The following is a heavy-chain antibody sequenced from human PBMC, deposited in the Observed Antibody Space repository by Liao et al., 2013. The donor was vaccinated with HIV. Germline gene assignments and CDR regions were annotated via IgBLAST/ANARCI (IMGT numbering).Heavy chain of an antibody. J-gene: IGHJ3*02. D-gene: IGHD2-2*01. CDR3: ARDGYCSGTSCSRNDAFDI. V-gene: IGHV4-4*07. CDR2: IYTSGST. CDR1: GGSISSYH. Sequence: QVQLQESGPGLVKPSETLSLSCTVSGGSISSYHWSWIRQPAGKGLEWIGRIYTSGSTNYNPSLKSRVTMSVDTSKNQFSLKLSSVTAADTAVYYCARDGYCSGTSCSRNDAFDIWAKGQWSPSLQ.